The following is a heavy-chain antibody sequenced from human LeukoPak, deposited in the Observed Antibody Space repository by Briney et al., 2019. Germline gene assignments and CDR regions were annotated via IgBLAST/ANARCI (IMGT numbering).Heavy chain of an antibody. V-gene: IGHV3-30*02. Sequence: PGGSLRLSCAASGFTFSSYGMHWVRQAPGKGLEWVALIRYDGSNEYYADSVKGRFTISRDNSKNSLYLQMNSLRTEDTALYYCAKDTHYGSGSQFDYWGQGTLVTVSS. CDR3: AKDTHYGSGSQFDY. J-gene: IGHJ4*02. CDR1: GFTFSSYG. CDR2: IRYDGSNE. D-gene: IGHD3-10*01.